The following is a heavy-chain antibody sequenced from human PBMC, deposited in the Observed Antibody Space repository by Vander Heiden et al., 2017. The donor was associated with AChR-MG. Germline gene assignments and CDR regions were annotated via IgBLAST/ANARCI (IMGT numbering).Heavy chain of an antibody. V-gene: IGHV3-30-3*01. J-gene: IGHJ5*02. CDR3: AREEADYGDPSGSTP. CDR2: ISYDGSNK. CDR1: GFTFSSYA. D-gene: IGHD4-17*01. Sequence: QVQLVESGGGVVQPGRSLRLSCAASGFTFSSYAMHWVRQAPGKGLEWVAVISYDGSNKYYADSVKGRFTISRDNSKNTLYLQMNSLRAEDTAVYYCAREEADYGDPSGSTPWGQGTLVTVSS.